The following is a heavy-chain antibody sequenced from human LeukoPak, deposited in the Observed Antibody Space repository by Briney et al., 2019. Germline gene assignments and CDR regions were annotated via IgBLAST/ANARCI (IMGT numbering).Heavy chain of an antibody. CDR3: ARYTMVRGVVFWRGTEDYGMDV. D-gene: IGHD3-10*01. CDR2: TYYRSKWYN. J-gene: IGHJ6*02. V-gene: IGHV6-1*01. Sequence: SQTLSLTCAISGDSVSSNSAAWNWIRQSPSRGLEWLGRTYYRSKWYNDYAVSVKSRITINPDTSKNQFSLHLNSVTPEDTAVYYCARYTMVRGVVFWRGTEDYGMDVWGQGTTVTVSS. CDR1: GDSVSSNSAA.